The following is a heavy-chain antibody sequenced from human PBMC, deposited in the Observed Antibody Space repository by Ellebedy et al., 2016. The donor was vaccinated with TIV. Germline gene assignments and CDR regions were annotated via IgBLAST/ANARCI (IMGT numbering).Heavy chain of an antibody. CDR3: AKDRSQQLTTFDY. D-gene: IGHD6-13*01. CDR2: ISGSSNTK. Sequence: GESLKISCVASGFTFSKYGMNWVRQAPGKGLEWVSYISGSSNTKDYADSVKGRFTVPRDNAKNTLYLQMNSLRAEDTAVYYCAKDRSQQLTTFDYWGQGTLVTVSS. J-gene: IGHJ4*02. V-gene: IGHV3-48*04. CDR1: GFTFSKYG.